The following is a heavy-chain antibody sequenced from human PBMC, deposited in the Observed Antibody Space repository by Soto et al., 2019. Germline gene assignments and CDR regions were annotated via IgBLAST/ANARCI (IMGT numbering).Heavy chain of an antibody. CDR2: IIPIFGTA. CDR3: ARTYYYGSGAQPPADY. J-gene: IGHJ4*02. CDR1: GGTFSSYA. D-gene: IGHD3-10*01. V-gene: IGHV1-69*01. Sequence: QVQLVQSGAEVKKPGSSVKVSCTASGGTFSSYAISWVRQAPGQGLEWMGGIIPIFGTANYAQKFQGRVTITADESTSTAYMELSSLRSEDTAVYYCARTYYYGSGAQPPADYWGQGTLVTVSS.